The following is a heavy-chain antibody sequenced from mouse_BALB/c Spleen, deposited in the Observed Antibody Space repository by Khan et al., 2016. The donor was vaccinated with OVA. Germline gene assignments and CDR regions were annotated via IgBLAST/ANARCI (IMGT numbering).Heavy chain of an antibody. J-gene: IGHJ1*01. Sequence: QIQLVQSGPELKKPGETVKISCKASGYTFTNYGMNWVKQAPGKGLKWMGWINTYTGEPTYTDDFKGRFAFSLETSASTASLQINNLKHEDMATYFEAGGASDWYFAVWGAGTTVTVSS. V-gene: IGHV9-1*02. CDR1: GYTFTNYG. CDR2: INTYTGEP. CDR3: AGGASDWYFAV.